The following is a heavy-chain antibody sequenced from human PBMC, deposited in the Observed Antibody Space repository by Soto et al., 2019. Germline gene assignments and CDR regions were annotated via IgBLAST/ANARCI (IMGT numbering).Heavy chain of an antibody. D-gene: IGHD3-22*01. CDR2: IIPIVGTA. V-gene: IGHV1-69*13. J-gene: IGHJ4*02. CDR3: ASRTNTYYYDSSGEEGGSFDY. CDR1: GGTFSSYA. Sequence: SVKVSCKASGGTFSSYAISWVRQAPGQGLEWMGGIIPIVGTANYAQKFQGRVTITADESTSTAYMELSSLRSEDTAVYYCASRTNTYYYDSSGEEGGSFDYWGQGTLVTVSS.